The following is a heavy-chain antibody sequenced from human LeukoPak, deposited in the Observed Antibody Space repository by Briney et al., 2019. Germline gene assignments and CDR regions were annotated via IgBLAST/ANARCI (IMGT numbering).Heavy chain of an antibody. V-gene: IGHV3-33*01. CDR3: ARDRGTTSSAGYYFDY. J-gene: IGHJ4*02. D-gene: IGHD6-6*01. CDR1: GFTFSQFG. CDR2: IWYDGSEK. Sequence: GGSLRLSCAASGFTFSQFGMPWVRQAPGKGLEWVAIIWYDGSEKFYGDSVKGRFTISRDNSKNTLYLQMNSLRAEDTAVYYCARDRGTTSSAGYYFDYWGQGTLVTVSS.